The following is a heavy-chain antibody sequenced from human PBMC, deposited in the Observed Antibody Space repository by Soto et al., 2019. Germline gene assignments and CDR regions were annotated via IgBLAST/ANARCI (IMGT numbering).Heavy chain of an antibody. CDR2: IYYSGST. D-gene: IGHD6-13*01. J-gene: IGHJ4*02. V-gene: IGHV4-59*01. Sequence: SETLSLTCTVSGGSISSYYWSWIRQPPGKGLEWIGYIYYSGSTNYNPSLKSRVTISVDTSKNQFSLKLSSATAADTAVYYCAREVTGIAAARTTSYYFAYWGQGTLVTVSS. CDR3: AREVTGIAAARTTSYYFAY. CDR1: GGSISSYY.